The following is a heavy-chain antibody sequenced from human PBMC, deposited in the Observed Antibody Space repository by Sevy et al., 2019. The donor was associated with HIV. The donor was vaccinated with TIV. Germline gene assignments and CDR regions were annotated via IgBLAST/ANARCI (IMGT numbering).Heavy chain of an antibody. V-gene: IGHV1-8*01. CDR1: GYTFTSYD. CDR3: ARGPPRGFYYYYGMDV. J-gene: IGHJ6*02. D-gene: IGHD3-10*01. CDR2: MNPNSGNT. Sequence: ASVKVSCKASGYTFTSYDINWVRQATGQGLEWMGWMNPNSGNTGYAQKFQGRVTMTRNTSISTAYMELSSLRSGDTAVYYCARGPPRGFYYYYGMDVWGQGTTVTVSS.